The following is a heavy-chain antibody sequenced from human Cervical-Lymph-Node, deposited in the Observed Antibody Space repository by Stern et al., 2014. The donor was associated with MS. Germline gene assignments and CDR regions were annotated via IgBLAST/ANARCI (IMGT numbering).Heavy chain of an antibody. D-gene: IGHD1-1*01. Sequence: VQLVQSGAEVRKPGESLRISCEVSGYRFTNNWIGWVRQVPGKGLEWMGIIYPGDSETRYSPSFKGQVTILVDKSNSITYLQWSSLKASDTAIYYCARRGHGYMGIDYWGQGTLVTVSS. CDR3: ARRGHGYMGIDY. J-gene: IGHJ4*02. CDR2: IYPGDSET. V-gene: IGHV5-51*03. CDR1: GYRFTNNW.